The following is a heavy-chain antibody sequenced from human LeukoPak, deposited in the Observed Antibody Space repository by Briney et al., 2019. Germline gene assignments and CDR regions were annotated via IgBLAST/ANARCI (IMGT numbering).Heavy chain of an antibody. D-gene: IGHD6-25*01. V-gene: IGHV3-23*01. Sequence: GGSLRLSCAASGFTFSSYAMSWVRQAPGKGLEWVSAISGSGGSTYYADSVKGRFTISRHNSKNTLYLQMNSLRAEDTAVYYCATATTSSLDYYYGMDVWGQGTTVTVSS. CDR3: ATATTSSLDYYYGMDV. CDR2: ISGSGGST. CDR1: GFTFSSYA. J-gene: IGHJ6*02.